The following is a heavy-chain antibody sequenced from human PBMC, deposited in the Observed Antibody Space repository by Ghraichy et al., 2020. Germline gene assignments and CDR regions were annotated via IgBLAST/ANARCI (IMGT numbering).Heavy chain of an antibody. CDR3: ARQGCSSSDCYIGIDQNPIDY. J-gene: IGHJ4*02. CDR2: IYPGDSDT. CDR1: GYSFTNYW. V-gene: IGHV5-51*01. D-gene: IGHD2-2*02. Sequence: GESLNISCKGSGYSFTNYWIAWVRQMPGKGLEWMGIIYPGDSDTRYSPSFQGQVTISADKSISTAYLQWSGLKASDTAIYYCARQGCSSSDCYIGIDQNPIDYWGRGTLVTVSS.